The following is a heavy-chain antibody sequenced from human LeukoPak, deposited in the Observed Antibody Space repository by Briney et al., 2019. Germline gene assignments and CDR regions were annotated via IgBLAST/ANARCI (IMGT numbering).Heavy chain of an antibody. CDR1: GVAISRGGYA. Sequence: SETLSLTCAVSGVAISRGGYAWNWIRQPPGKGLEWIAYIYHSGTTYYNPSLKSRATISVDTSKNQFSLKLSSVTAADTAVYYCAREKESPNYYGSGSYDYWGQGTLVTVSS. CDR2: IYHSGTT. J-gene: IGHJ4*02. CDR3: AREKESPNYYGSGSYDY. D-gene: IGHD3-10*01. V-gene: IGHV4-30-2*05.